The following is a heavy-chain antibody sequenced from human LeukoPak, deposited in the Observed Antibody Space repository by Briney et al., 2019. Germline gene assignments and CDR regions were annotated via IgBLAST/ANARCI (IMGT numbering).Heavy chain of an antibody. J-gene: IGHJ4*02. D-gene: IGHD3-22*01. V-gene: IGHV3-49*04. CDR1: GFIFGDYA. CDR2: IRSKTYRGTA. CDR3: TSVYDTSAYYHSGVDY. Sequence: HPGRSLRLSCTPSGFIFGDYAMSWVRQAPGKGLEWVGFIRSKTYRGTAEYAASVKGRFTISRDDSKSIAYLQANSLKTDDTAVYYCTSVYDTSAYYHSGVDYWGQGTLVTVSS.